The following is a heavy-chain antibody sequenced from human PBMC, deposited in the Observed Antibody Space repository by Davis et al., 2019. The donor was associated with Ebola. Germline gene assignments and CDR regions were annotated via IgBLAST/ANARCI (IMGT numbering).Heavy chain of an antibody. Sequence: GESLKISCGASGFIFSDYYMTWIRQAPGKGLEWVSYIDSYGTTIYYADSVTGRFTISRDNAKNSLYLQMKSLRAEDTAVYYCAKAYLYGADYWGQGTLVTVSS. V-gene: IGHV3-11*04. D-gene: IGHD3-16*01. CDR2: IDSYGTTI. J-gene: IGHJ4*02. CDR1: GFIFSDYY. CDR3: AKAYLYGADY.